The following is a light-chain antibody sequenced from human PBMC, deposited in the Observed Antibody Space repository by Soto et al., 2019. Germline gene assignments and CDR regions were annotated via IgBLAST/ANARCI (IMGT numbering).Light chain of an antibody. J-gene: IGKJ4*01. V-gene: IGKV3-11*01. CDR2: DAS. Sequence: EIVLTQSPATLSLSPGGGATLSCRAGQSVSSSVAWYQQKPGQAPRLLIYDASNRATGIPVRFSGSGSGTDFTLTISSLEPEDFAVYYCQQRSDWVTFGGGTKVEL. CDR3: QQRSDWVT. CDR1: QSVSSS.